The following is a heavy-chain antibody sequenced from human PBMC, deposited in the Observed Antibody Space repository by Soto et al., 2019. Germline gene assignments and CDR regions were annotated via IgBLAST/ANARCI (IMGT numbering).Heavy chain of an antibody. CDR1: GFTFSSYA. D-gene: IGHD2-15*01. CDR3: ATDRYGGNGLNFDY. J-gene: IGHJ4*02. Sequence: EVQLLESGGGLVQPGGSLRLSCAASGFTFSSYAMSWVRQAPGEGLEWVSGISGRGGSTYYADSYYADSVKGRFTISRDNSKNTLYLQMHSLRAEDTAVYYCATDRYGGNGLNFDYWGQGTLVTVSS. CDR2: ISGRGGSTYYADS. V-gene: IGHV3-23*01.